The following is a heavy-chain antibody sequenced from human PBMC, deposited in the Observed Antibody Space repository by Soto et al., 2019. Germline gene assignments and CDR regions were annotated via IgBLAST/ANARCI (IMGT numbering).Heavy chain of an antibody. CDR3: AKTTDGWFSAFEI. J-gene: IGHJ3*02. V-gene: IGHV3-21*04. Sequence: PGGSLRLSCAASGFTFSSYSMNWVRQAPGKGLEWVSSISSSSSYIYYADSVKGRFIFSRDNPKNTMYLQMNSLRAEDTAVYFCAKTTDGWFSAFEIWGQGTVVTVSS. CDR2: ISSSSSYI. CDR1: GFTFSSYS. D-gene: IGHD6-19*01.